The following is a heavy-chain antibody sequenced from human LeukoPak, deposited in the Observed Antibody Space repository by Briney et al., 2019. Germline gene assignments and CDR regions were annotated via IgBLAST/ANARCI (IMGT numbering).Heavy chain of an antibody. CDR2: ISGSGDNT. Sequence: PGGSLRLSCTASGFTFSGFAMSWVRRTPGKGLEWVSGISGSGDNTLYAASVKGRFTISRDNSKNTLYLEMNSLRAEDTAIYYCAKMEGHSLTKYHMDVWGQGTTVTVSS. V-gene: IGHV3-23*01. D-gene: IGHD2-2*01. CDR3: AKMEGHSLTKYHMDV. CDR1: GFTFSGFA. J-gene: IGHJ6*01.